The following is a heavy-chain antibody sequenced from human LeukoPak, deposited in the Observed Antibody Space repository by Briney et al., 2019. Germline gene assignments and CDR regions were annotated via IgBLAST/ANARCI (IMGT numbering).Heavy chain of an antibody. CDR2: INPKSGAA. D-gene: IGHD6-13*01. CDR1: GYIFSDYY. J-gene: IGHJ4*02. CDR3: ARGAEAETSPLDF. V-gene: IGHV1-2*02. Sequence: ASVKFSCKASGYIFSDYYMHWVRQAPGQGLEWLGWINPKSGAADYAQQFRGRVTMTRDTSINTDYMEMKRVTSDDTAVYCARGAEAETSPLDFWGQGTLVIVS.